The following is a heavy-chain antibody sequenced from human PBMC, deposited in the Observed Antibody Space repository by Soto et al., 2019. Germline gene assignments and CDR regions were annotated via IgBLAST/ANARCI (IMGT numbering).Heavy chain of an antibody. Sequence: EVQLVESGGGLVQPGGSLRLSCAASGFAVSSNYMSWVRQAPGKGLEWVSVIYSGGSTYYADSVKGRFTISRHNSKNTLYLQMNSLRAEDTAVYYCARGIFRPSYYMDVWGKGTTVTVSS. CDR3: ARGIFRPSYYMDV. CDR1: GFAVSSNY. J-gene: IGHJ6*03. D-gene: IGHD3-9*01. CDR2: IYSGGST. V-gene: IGHV3-53*04.